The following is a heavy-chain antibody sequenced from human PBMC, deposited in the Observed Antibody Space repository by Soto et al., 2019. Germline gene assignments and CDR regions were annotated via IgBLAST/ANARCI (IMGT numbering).Heavy chain of an antibody. CDR3: ASKSLHYDILTGYPGAYYYYGMDV. J-gene: IGHJ6*02. Sequence: QVQLVQSGAEVKKPGSSVKVSCKASGGTFSSYAISWVRQAPGQGLEWMGGIIPIFGTANYAQNFQGRVTITADESTSTAYMQLSSLRSEDTAVYYCASKSLHYDILTGYPGAYYYYGMDVWGQGTTVTVSS. CDR2: IIPIFGTA. D-gene: IGHD3-9*01. V-gene: IGHV1-69*01. CDR1: GGTFSSYA.